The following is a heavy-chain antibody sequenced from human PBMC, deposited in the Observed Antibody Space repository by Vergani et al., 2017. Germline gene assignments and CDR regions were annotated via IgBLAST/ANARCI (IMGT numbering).Heavy chain of an antibody. D-gene: IGHD3-10*01. CDR2: IWYDGSNK. Sequence: QVQLVESGGGVVQPGRSLRLSCAASGFRFSSYGMNWVRQAPGKGLEWVAVIWYDGSNKYYADSVKGRFTISRDNAKNSLYLQMNSLRAEDTAVYYCARERGAYYYGSGSYYNVYRGLVDYWGQGTLVTVSS. V-gene: IGHV3-33*01. CDR3: ARERGAYYYGSGSYYNVYRGLVDY. CDR1: GFRFSSYG. J-gene: IGHJ4*02.